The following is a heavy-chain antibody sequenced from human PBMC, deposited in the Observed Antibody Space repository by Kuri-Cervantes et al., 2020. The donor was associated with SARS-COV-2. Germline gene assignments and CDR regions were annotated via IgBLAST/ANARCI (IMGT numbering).Heavy chain of an antibody. CDR3: AKDLGGDFWSGYENYYFDY. CDR2: ISYDGTNK. V-gene: IGHV3-30*04. D-gene: IGHD3-3*01. CDR1: GFTFSNYA. Sequence: GGSLRLSCTVSGFTFSNYAIHWVRQAPGKGLEWVAVISYDGTNKYYTDSVRGRFTISRDNSKNTLYLQMNSLRAEDTAVYYCAKDLGGDFWSGYENYYFDYWGQGTLVTVSS. J-gene: IGHJ4*02.